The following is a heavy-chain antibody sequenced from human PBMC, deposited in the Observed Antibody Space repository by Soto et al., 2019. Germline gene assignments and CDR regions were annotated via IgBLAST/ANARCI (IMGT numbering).Heavy chain of an antibody. CDR3: ARMKSITIFGVVPADYYYYYGMDV. Sequence: SVKVSCKASGCTVSSYAISCVRQAPGQVLEWMGGIIPMFGTANYAQKFQGRVTITADESTSTAYMEPSSLRSEDTAVYYCARMKSITIFGVVPADYYYYYGMDVWGQGTTVTVSS. V-gene: IGHV1-69*13. D-gene: IGHD3-3*01. CDR1: GCTVSSYA. J-gene: IGHJ6*02. CDR2: IIPMFGTA.